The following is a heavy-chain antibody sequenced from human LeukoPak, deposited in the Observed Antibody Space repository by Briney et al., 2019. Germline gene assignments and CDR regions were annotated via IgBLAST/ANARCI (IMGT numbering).Heavy chain of an antibody. D-gene: IGHD3-22*01. Sequence: PGGSLRLSCAASGFTFSSYAMSWVRQAPGKGLEWVSGISGSGGSTYYADSVKGRFTISRDNSKNTLYLQMGSLRAEDTAVYYCLYYYDSSGYTLDYWGQGTLVTVSS. J-gene: IGHJ4*02. CDR2: ISGSGGST. CDR3: LYYYDSSGYTLDY. CDR1: GFTFSSYA. V-gene: IGHV3-23*01.